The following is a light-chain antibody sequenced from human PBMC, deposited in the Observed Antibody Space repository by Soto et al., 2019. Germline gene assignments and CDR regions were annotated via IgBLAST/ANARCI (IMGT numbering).Light chain of an antibody. CDR3: SSYTSDSTLV. J-gene: IGLJ2*01. CDR2: EVS. V-gene: IGLV2-14*02. Sequence: QSVLTQPASVSGSPGQSITISCTGTSRDVGTYDLVSWYQLHPGKAPKLVIYEVSKRPSGVSTRFSGSKSGSTASLTISGLQAEDEANYYCSSYTSDSTLVFGGGTKLTVL. CDR1: SRDVGTYDL.